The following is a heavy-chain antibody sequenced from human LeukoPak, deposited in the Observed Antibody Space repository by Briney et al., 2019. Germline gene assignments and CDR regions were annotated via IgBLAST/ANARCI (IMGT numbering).Heavy chain of an antibody. CDR2: INPSGGST. CDR3: ARGFNYYYYMDV. CDR1: GYTFTSYY. J-gene: IGHJ6*03. V-gene: IGHV1-46*01. Sequence: ASVKVSCKASGYTFTSYYMHWVRQAPGQGLEWMGIINPSGGSTSYAQKFQGRVTITRNTSISTAYMELSSLRSEDTAVYYCARGFNYYYYMDVWGKGTTVTVSS.